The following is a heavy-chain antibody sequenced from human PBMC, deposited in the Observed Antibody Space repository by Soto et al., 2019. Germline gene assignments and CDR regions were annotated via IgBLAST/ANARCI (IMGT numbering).Heavy chain of an antibody. CDR1: GYTFTSYG. V-gene: IGHV1-18*01. Sequence: VXSVNVSYNASGYTFTSYGSSLVQQAPGQGLEWMAWISAYNANTNYAQQLQARVTMTTDTSTSTAYMALRSLRSDDTAVYYCARDLAVGLVAHWAQGTLVTVSS. CDR3: ARDLAVGLVAH. CDR2: ISAYNANT. D-gene: IGHD6-19*01. J-gene: IGHJ4*02.